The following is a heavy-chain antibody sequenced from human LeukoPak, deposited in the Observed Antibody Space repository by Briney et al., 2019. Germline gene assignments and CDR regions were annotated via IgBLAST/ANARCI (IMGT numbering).Heavy chain of an antibody. V-gene: IGHV4-39*01. CDR1: GGSMSSSTYY. CDR2: IYHSRST. Sequence: SETLSLTRTVSGGSMSSSTYYWGWVRQPPGKGLEWVGSIYHSRSTYYNPPLKGRVTISVDTSKHQFSLKLSSVTAADTAVYYCARQLGIQLWFLDYWREGTVLPVPS. J-gene: IGHJ4*02. CDR3: ARQLGIQLWFLDY. D-gene: IGHD5-18*01.